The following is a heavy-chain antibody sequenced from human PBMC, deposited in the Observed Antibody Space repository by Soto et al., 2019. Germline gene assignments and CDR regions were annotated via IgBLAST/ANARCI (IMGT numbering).Heavy chain of an antibody. CDR2: AGTSGSST. D-gene: IGHD3-22*01. CDR1: GFTFGSYA. CDR3: ARTYYYDSTGYYRTFGY. V-gene: IGHV3-23*01. Sequence: PGGSLRLSCAASGFTFGSYAMSWVRLAPGKGLEWVSVAGTSGSSTFYADSVRGRFTISRDNVENTLYLQMNSLRVADTALYFCARTYYYDSTGYYRTFGYWGQGTLVTVS. J-gene: IGHJ4*02.